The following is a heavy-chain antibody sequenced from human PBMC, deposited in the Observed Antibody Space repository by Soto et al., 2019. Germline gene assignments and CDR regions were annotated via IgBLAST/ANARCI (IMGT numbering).Heavy chain of an antibody. D-gene: IGHD2-21*01. J-gene: IGHJ4*02. Sequence: QVQLVQSGAEVKEPGSSVKVSCKASGGGNLRDYRTTWVRRAPGQGLEWKGGIIPKLGPANYAQNFQGRVTITADESTNTVYMELRSLRSDDTAVYYCARGGDGYNFGVVYWGQGTPVTVSS. CDR2: IIPKLGPA. CDR3: ARGGDGYNFGVVY. CDR1: GGGNLRDYR. V-gene: IGHV1-69*01.